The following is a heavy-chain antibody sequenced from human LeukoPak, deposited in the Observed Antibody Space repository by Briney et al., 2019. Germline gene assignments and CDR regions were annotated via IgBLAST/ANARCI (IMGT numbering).Heavy chain of an antibody. CDR3: ARAPRGYSYGPDRAFDI. J-gene: IGHJ3*02. V-gene: IGHV3-7*01. Sequence: GGSLRLSCAASGFTFSSYWMSWVRQAPGKGLEWVANIKQDGSEKYYVDSVKGRFTISRDNAKNSLCLQMNSLRAEDTAVYYCARAPRGYSYGPDRAFDIWGQGTMVTVSS. CDR2: IKQDGSEK. D-gene: IGHD5-18*01. CDR1: GFTFSSYW.